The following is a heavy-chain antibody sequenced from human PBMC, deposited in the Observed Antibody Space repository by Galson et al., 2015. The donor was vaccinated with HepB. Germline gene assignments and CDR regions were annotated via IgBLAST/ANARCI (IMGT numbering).Heavy chain of an antibody. D-gene: IGHD1-26*01. V-gene: IGHV1-69*13. Sequence: SVKVSCKASGGTFSSYAISWVRQAPGQGLEWMGGIIPIFGTANYAQKFQGRVTITADESTSTAYMELSSLRSEDTAVYYCAREGGSPAHDAFDIWGQGTMVTVSS. CDR1: GGTFSSYA. CDR3: AREGGSPAHDAFDI. J-gene: IGHJ3*02. CDR2: IIPIFGTA.